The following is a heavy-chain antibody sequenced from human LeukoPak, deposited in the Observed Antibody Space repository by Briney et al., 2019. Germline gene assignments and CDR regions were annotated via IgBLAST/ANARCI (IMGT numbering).Heavy chain of an antibody. CDR3: ARDPSSRDYVEYYFDY. CDR1: GYSFTGYY. J-gene: IGHJ4*02. V-gene: IGHV1-2*02. CDR2: INPYSGDS. D-gene: IGHD4-17*01. Sequence: ASVKVSCKASGYSFTGYYIHWVRQAPGQRLEWMGWINPYSGDSVYAQKFQGRVTMTRDTSISTAYMELSRLRSDDTAVYYCARDPSSRDYVEYYFDYWGQGTLVTVSS.